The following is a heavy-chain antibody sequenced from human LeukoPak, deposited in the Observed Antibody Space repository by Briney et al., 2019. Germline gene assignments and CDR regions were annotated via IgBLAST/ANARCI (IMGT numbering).Heavy chain of an antibody. V-gene: IGHV4-39*01. CDR3: ARPSAATYPSGEKQNYYGTDV. CDR2: IYYSGST. J-gene: IGHJ6*02. Sequence: SETLSLTCTVSGGSISSSSYYWGWIRQPPGKGLEWIGSIYYSGSTYYNPSLKGRVTISVDTSKNQFSLKLSSVTAADTAVYYCARPSAATYPSGEKQNYYGTDVWGQGTTVTVSS. CDR1: GGSISSSSYY. D-gene: IGHD3-10*01.